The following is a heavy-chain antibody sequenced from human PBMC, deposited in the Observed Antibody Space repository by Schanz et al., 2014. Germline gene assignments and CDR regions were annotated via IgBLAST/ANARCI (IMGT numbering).Heavy chain of an antibody. CDR1: GFIVRSNY. D-gene: IGHD3-10*02. CDR3: AKNQYDDVDLSSFYFDF. CDR2: VHPGGST. V-gene: IGHV3-66*01. J-gene: IGHJ4*02. Sequence: EVQLLESGGGLVQPGGSLRLSCAASGFIVRSNYMTWVRQAPGKGLEWVSFVHPGGSTYYPDSVKGRFTISRDSSKNTLYLQMNSLRPEDTAIYYCAKNQYDDVDLSSFYFDFWGQGTLGTVSS.